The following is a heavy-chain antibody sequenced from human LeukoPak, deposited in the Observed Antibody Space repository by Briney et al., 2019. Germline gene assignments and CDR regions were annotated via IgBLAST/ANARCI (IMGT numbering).Heavy chain of an antibody. CDR3: ARALYGVRYFDY. Sequence: ASVKVSCKASGYTFAGYYMHWVRQAPGQGPEWMGWINPNSGGTNYAQKFQGRVTMTRDTSISTAYMELSRLRSDDTAVYYCARALYGVRYFDYWGQGTLVTVSS. J-gene: IGHJ4*02. CDR2: INPNSGGT. CDR1: GYTFAGYY. D-gene: IGHD4-17*01. V-gene: IGHV1-2*02.